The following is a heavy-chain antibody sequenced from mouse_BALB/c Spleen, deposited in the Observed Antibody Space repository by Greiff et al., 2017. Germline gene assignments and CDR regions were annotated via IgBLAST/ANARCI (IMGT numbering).Heavy chain of an antibody. CDR1: GYTFTSYT. CDR2: INPSSGYT. V-gene: IGHV1-4*01. J-gene: IGHJ3*01. D-gene: IGHD2-4*01. Sequence: QVQLQQPGAELARPGASVKMSCKASGYTFTSYTMHWVKQRPGQGLEWIGYINPSSGYTNYNQKFKDKATLTADKSSSTAYMQLSSLTSEDSAVYYCARNYDYSWFAYWGQGTLVTVSA. CDR3: ARNYDYSWFAY.